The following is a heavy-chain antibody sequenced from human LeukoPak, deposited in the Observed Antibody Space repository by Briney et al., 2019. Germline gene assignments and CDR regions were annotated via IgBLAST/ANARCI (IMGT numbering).Heavy chain of an antibody. J-gene: IGHJ6*02. CDR3: ARAPDIAPAGPYYYYFYGMDV. CDR1: GGSISSSSYY. CDR2: IYYVGST. V-gene: IGHV4-39*07. Sequence: SETLSLTCSVSGGSISSSSYYWGWIRQPPGKGLEWIGTIYYVGSTYYNPSLKSRVTISVDTSKNQFSLKLTSVTAADTAVYYCARAPDIAPAGPYYYYFYGMDVWGQGTTVTVSS. D-gene: IGHD6-13*01.